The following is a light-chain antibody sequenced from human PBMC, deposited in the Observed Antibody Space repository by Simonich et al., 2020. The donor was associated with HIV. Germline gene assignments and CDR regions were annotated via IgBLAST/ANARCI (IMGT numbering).Light chain of an antibody. V-gene: IGKV4-1*01. J-gene: IGKJ1*01. CDR1: RIVLYSSNNKNY. CDR3: QQFYTTPWT. Sequence: DIVMTQSPDSLAVSLGERATINCKSSRIVLYSSNNKNYLAWYQQKPGQPPKLLIYWASTRESGVPDRFSASGSGTDFTLTISSLQAEDGAVYYCQQFYTTPWTFGQGTKVVIK. CDR2: WAS.